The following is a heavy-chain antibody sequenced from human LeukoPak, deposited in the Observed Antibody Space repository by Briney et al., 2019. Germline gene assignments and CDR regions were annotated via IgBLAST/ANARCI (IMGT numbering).Heavy chain of an antibody. CDR1: GFTFSDYY. D-gene: IGHD5-12*01. J-gene: IGHJ4*02. CDR2: ISGSGTYT. CDR3: ARGPIKSDFVDY. Sequence: GGSLRLSCAASGFTFSDYYMTWIRQAPGKGLEWVSYISGSGTYTDYADSVKGRFTISRDNAKNSLYLQMNSLRAEDTAVYYCARGPIKSDFVDYWGQGTLVTVSS. V-gene: IGHV3-11*05.